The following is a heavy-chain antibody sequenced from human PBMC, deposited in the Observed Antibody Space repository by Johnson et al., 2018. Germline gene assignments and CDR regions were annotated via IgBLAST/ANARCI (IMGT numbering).Heavy chain of an antibody. CDR2: GIADDT. D-gene: IGHD3-3*01. Sequence: QLVESGGGLVQPGGSLRLSCAASGFTFSIRHALGPLRYRKRSEVGLTFGIADDTHPPGSAKGRFTIPRDDSKNTSYLQMNSLKTEDTAVHYFTRPFWSVYDLASTYYYYGRDVWGQGTTVTVSS. CDR1: GFTFSIR. J-gene: IGHJ6*02. V-gene: IGHV3-13*01. CDR3: TRPFWSVYDLASTYYYYGRDV.